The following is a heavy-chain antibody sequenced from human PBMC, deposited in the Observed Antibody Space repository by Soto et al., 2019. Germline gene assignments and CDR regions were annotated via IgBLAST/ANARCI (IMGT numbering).Heavy chain of an antibody. D-gene: IGHD3-10*01. Sequence: VASVKVSCKASGYNFIANAIHWMRQAPGQRPEWMGWINGGDAHTEFSKKFQGRVTLTRDTPATTAYMELRSLRSEDTAVYYCARGSFGSADYWGQGTLVTVSS. CDR3: ARGSFGSADY. J-gene: IGHJ4*02. CDR2: INGGDAHT. CDR1: GYNFIANA. V-gene: IGHV1-3*01.